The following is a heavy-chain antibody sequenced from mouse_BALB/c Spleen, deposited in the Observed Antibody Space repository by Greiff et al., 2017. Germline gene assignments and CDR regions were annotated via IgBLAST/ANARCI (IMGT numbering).Heavy chain of an antibody. J-gene: IGHJ3*01. CDR3: ARGAKGYDRFAY. CDR2: IDPENGNT. Sequence: VQLQQSGAELVRPGALVKLSCKASGFNIKDYYMHWVKQRPEQGLEWIGWIDPENGNTIYDPKFQGQASITADTSSNTAYLQLSSLTSEDTAVYYWARGAKGYDRFAYWGQGTLVTVSA. CDR1: GFNIKDYY. V-gene: IGHV14-1*02. D-gene: IGHD2-14*01.